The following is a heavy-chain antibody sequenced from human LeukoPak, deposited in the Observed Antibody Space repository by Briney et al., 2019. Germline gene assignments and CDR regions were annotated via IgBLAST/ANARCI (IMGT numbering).Heavy chain of an antibody. V-gene: IGHV3-23*01. CDR3: AKVPFASGWYEPDAFDI. J-gene: IGHJ3*02. CDR1: GFTFSSYA. D-gene: IGHD6-19*01. Sequence: GGSLRLSCAASGFTFSSYAMSWVRQATGKGLEWVSAISGSGGSTYYADSVKGRFTISRDNSKNTLYLQMNSLRAEDTAVYYCAKVPFASGWYEPDAFDIWGQGTMVTVSS. CDR2: ISGSGGST.